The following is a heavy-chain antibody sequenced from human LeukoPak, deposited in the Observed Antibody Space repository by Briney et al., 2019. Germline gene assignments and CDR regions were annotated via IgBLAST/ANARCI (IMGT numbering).Heavy chain of an antibody. CDR2: TYYRSKWYN. CDR3: ARGFYDSSGYYSNWFDP. D-gene: IGHD3-22*01. V-gene: IGHV6-1*01. J-gene: IGHJ5*02. Sequence: SQTLSLTCAISGDSVSSNSAAWNWIRQSPSRGLEWLGRTYYRSKWYNDYAVSVKSRITINPDTSKNQSSLQLNSVTPEDTAVYYCARGFYDSSGYYSNWFDPWGQGTLVTVSS. CDR1: GDSVSSNSAA.